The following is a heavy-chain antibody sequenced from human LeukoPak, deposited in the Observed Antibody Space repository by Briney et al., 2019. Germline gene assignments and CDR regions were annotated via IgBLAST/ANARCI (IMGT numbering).Heavy chain of an antibody. V-gene: IGHV1-18*01. D-gene: IGHD3-16*01. CDR3: ARDRVGLSAFGGVDY. CDR1: GYTSTSYG. CDR2: ISAYNGNT. J-gene: IGHJ4*02. Sequence: GASVKVSCKASGYTSTSYGISWVRQAPGQGLEWMGWISAYNGNTNYAQKLQGRVTMTTDTSTSTAYMELRSLRSDDTAVYYCARDRVGLSAFGGVDYWGQGTLVTVSS.